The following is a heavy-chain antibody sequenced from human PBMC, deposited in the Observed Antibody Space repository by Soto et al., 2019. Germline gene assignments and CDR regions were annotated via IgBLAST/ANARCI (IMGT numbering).Heavy chain of an antibody. CDR3: ARWGGDTATQYYYYYYGMDV. J-gene: IGHJ6*02. CDR1: GGTFSSYA. CDR2: IIPIFGTA. V-gene: IGHV1-69*01. Sequence: QVQLVQSGAEVKKPGSSVKVSCKASGGTFSSYAISWVRQAPGQGREWMGGIIPIFGTANYAQKFQGQVNNDADESTSQAYMGLSRLQSEDNAVNYCARWGGDTATQYYYYYYGMDVWGQGTTVTVSS. D-gene: IGHD5-18*01.